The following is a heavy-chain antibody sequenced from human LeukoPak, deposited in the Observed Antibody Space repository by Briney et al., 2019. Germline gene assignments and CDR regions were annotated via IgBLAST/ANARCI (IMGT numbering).Heavy chain of an antibody. D-gene: IGHD6-13*01. CDR2: IYYSGST. Sequence: SETLSLTCTVSGGSISSYYWSWIRQPPGKGLEWIGYIYYSGSTNYNPSLKSRVTISVDTSKNQFSLKLSSVTAADTAVYYCARAGGSSWYEGFDYWGQGTLVTVSS. CDR1: GGSISSYY. V-gene: IGHV4-59*01. CDR3: ARAGGSSWYEGFDY. J-gene: IGHJ4*02.